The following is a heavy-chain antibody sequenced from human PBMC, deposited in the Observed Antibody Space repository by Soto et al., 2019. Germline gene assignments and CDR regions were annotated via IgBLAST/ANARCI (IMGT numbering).Heavy chain of an antibody. CDR3: AKDDRVFGRRYFDL. CDR1: GFTFNTHA. V-gene: IGHV3-23*01. CDR2: IDHTYGGT. J-gene: IGHJ2*01. Sequence: GGSLRLSCTASGFTFNTHAMSWVRRTPGKGLEWVSTIDHTYGGTYYADSVKGRITISRDNSKNTLYLQMNSLRVEDTAVYYCAKDDRVFGRRYFDLWGRGTLVTVSS. D-gene: IGHD3-3*01.